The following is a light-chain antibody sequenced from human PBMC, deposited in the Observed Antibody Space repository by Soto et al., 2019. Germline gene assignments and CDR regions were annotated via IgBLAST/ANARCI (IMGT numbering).Light chain of an antibody. V-gene: IGKV1-5*03. CDR2: KAS. Sequence: DIQMTQSPSSLSASVGDRVTITCRASQSISNWLAWYQQKPGKVPKLLIYKASSLESGVPSRFSGSGSGTEFTLTISSLQPDDFATYYCQQYNSSFGQGTKVDI. CDR1: QSISNW. J-gene: IGKJ2*01. CDR3: QQYNSS.